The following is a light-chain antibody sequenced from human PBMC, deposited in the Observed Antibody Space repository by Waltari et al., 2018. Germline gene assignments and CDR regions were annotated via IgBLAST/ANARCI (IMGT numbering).Light chain of an antibody. CDR2: DVS. CDR1: SSDVGGYNY. Sequence: QSALTQPASVSGSPGQSITISCTGTSSDVGGYNYVSWYQQHPGKGPKLMIYDVSKRPSRVSNRCSGSKSGNTASLTISGLQVEDEADYYCSSYTSSSTQVFGTGTKVTVL. CDR3: SSYTSSSTQV. V-gene: IGLV2-14*03. J-gene: IGLJ1*01.